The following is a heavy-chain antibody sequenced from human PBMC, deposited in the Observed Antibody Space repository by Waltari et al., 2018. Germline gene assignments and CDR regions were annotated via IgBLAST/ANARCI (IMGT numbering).Heavy chain of an antibody. Sequence: QVQLVQSGAEVKKPGSSVKVSCKASGGTFSSYAISWVRQAPGKGLEWMGGIIPIFGTANYAQKFQGRVTITTDESTSTAYMELSSLRSEDTAVYYCASGTYDFWSGYPALNYGMDVWGQGTTVTVSS. CDR1: GGTFSSYA. D-gene: IGHD3-3*01. J-gene: IGHJ6*02. CDR3: ASGTYDFWSGYPALNYGMDV. V-gene: IGHV1-69*05. CDR2: IIPIFGTA.